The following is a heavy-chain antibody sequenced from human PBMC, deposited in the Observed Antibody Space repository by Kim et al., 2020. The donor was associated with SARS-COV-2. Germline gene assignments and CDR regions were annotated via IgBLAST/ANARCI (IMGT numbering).Heavy chain of an antibody. V-gene: IGHV3-9*01. D-gene: IGHD3-10*01. Sequence: SLKGRFTISRDNAKNSLYLQMNSLRAEDTALYYCAKDMVRFGELFGAFDIWGQGTMVTVSS. CDR3: AKDMVRFGELFGAFDI. J-gene: IGHJ3*02.